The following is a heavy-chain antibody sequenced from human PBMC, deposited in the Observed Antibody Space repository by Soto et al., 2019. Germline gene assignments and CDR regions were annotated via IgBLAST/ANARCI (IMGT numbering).Heavy chain of an antibody. V-gene: IGHV3-23*01. CDR1: GFTFSSYA. D-gene: IGHD3-9*01. CDR3: AKDQHSGYYDILTGHPRVFSPFDI. J-gene: IGHJ3*02. CDR2: ISGSGGST. Sequence: GGSLRLSCAASGFTFSSYAMSWVRQAPGKGLEWVSAISGSGGSTYYADSVKGRFTISRENSKNTLYLQMNSLRAEDTAVYYCAKDQHSGYYDILTGHPRVFSPFDIWGQGTMVTVSS.